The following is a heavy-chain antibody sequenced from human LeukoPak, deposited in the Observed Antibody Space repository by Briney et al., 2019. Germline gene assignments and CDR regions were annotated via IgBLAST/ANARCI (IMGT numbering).Heavy chain of an antibody. D-gene: IGHD6-19*01. CDR3: ARTGYSSGWYEGDEKYGPWFDP. CDR2: ISSSSSYI. Sequence: GGSLRLSCAASGFTFSSYSMIWVRQAPGKGLEWVSSISSSSSYIYYADSAKGRFTISRDNAKNSLYLQMNSLRAEDTAVYYCARTGYSSGWYEGDEKYGPWFDPWGQGTLVTVSS. J-gene: IGHJ5*02. V-gene: IGHV3-21*01. CDR1: GFTFSSYS.